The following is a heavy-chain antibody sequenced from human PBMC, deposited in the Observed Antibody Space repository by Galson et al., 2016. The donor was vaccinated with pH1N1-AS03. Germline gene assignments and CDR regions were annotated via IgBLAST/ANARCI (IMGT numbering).Heavy chain of an antibody. CDR1: GFTFSSYA. Sequence: SLRLSCAASGFTFSSYAMHWVRQAPGKGLEWVAVISYDETNKYYADSVKVRFTISRDNSKNTLYLQMNSLRVEDTAVYYCVADFDYWGQGTLATVSS. V-gene: IGHV3-30*01. J-gene: IGHJ4*02. CDR3: VADFDY. CDR2: ISYDETNK. D-gene: IGHD6-13*01.